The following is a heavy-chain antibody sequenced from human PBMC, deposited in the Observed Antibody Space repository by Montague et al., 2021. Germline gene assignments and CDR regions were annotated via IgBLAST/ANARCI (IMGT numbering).Heavy chain of an antibody. CDR2: IKADGSAT. CDR3: YRSNGWVTDF. D-gene: IGHD6-19*01. CDR1: GFTFSTYW. V-gene: IGHV3-7*05. Sequence: SLILSCAASGFTFSTYWMGWVRQAPVEGLEWVANIKADGSATYYXDSVKVRFTISRDNAQNSLYLQMNSLRAEDTAVYYCYRSNGWVTDFWGQGTLVAVSS. J-gene: IGHJ4*02.